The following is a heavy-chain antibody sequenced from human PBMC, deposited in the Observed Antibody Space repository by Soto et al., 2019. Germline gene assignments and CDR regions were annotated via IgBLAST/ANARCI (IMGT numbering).Heavy chain of an antibody. Sequence: EVQLVESGGGLVQPGGSLRLSCAASGFTFRNYDMHWVRQGTGKGLEWVSGISAAGDPDYADSVEGRFTISRENAQNSVFLQMNSLRVGDTAVYYCARTDRDVYGLDVWGQGTTVIVSS. J-gene: IGHJ6*02. V-gene: IGHV3-13*05. CDR2: ISAAGDP. CDR3: ARTDRDVYGLDV. CDR1: GFTFRNYD.